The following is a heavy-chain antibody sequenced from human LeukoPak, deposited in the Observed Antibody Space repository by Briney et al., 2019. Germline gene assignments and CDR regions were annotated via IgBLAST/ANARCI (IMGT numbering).Heavy chain of an antibody. CDR2: ISLSSSTI. CDR3: ARDKGYYDSSGYYPYYYYYGMDV. V-gene: IGHV3-48*04. CDR1: GFIFGTYS. J-gene: IGHJ6*02. Sequence: GGSLRLSCAASGFIFGTYSMNWVRQAPGKGLEWISYISLSSSTIYYAASVQGRFTISRDNAKNSLYLQMNSLRAEDTAVYYCARDKGYYDSSGYYPYYYYYGMDVWAKGPRSPSP. D-gene: IGHD3-22*01.